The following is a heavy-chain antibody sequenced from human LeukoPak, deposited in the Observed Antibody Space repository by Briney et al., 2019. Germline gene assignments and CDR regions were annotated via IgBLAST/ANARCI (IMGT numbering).Heavy chain of an antibody. D-gene: IGHD2-15*01. V-gene: IGHV1-2*02. CDR2: INPNSGGT. CDR1: GYTFTGYY. Sequence: ASVKVSFKASGYTFTGYYMHWVRQAPGQGLEWMGWINPNSGGTNYAQKFQGRVTMTRDTSISTAYMELSRLRSDDTAVYYCAREGIVVVVAAFDYRGQGTLVTVSS. J-gene: IGHJ4*02. CDR3: AREGIVVVVAAFDY.